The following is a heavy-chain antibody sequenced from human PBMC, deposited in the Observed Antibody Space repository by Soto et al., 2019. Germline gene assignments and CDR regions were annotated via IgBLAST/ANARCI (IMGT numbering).Heavy chain of an antibody. CDR1: GASISRDDYY. CDR2: IYSSGNS. V-gene: IGHV4-31*03. Sequence: QVQLQESGPGLVKPSQTLSLTCSVSGASISRDDYYWSWIRQHPGKGLEWIAYIYSSGNSYYNPSLSRRVAISLDTSKNQFSLRLSSVTAAATGVYYCASARTGDYVGFDYWGQGTPATVSS. CDR3: ASARTGDYVGFDY. J-gene: IGHJ4*02. D-gene: IGHD3-9*01.